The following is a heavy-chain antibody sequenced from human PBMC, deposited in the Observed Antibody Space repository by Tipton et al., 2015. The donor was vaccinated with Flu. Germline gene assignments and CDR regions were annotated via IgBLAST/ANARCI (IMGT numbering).Heavy chain of an antibody. CDR1: GGSISSYY. CDR2: FYYSGST. Sequence: TLSLTCSVSGGSISSYYWGWVRQPPGKGLEWIGYFYYSGSTNYNPSLQSRVTISVDRSKNQFSVKLTSVTAADTAVYFCARDDFLVPSALRYWGQGILVTVSS. D-gene: IGHD3/OR15-3a*01. CDR3: ARDDFLVPSALRY. J-gene: IGHJ4*02. V-gene: IGHV4-59*12.